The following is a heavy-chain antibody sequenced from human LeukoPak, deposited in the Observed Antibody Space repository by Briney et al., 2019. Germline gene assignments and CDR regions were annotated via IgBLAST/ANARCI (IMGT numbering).Heavy chain of an antibody. Sequence: PGGSLRLSCAASGFTFSSYSINWVRQAPGKGLEWVSYISSSSSTIYYADSVKGRFTISRDNAKNSLYLQMNSLRAEDTAVYYCARGTYSSSLGALDYWGQGTLVTVSS. D-gene: IGHD6-6*01. CDR2: ISSSSSTI. V-gene: IGHV3-48*01. CDR3: ARGTYSSSLGALDY. CDR1: GFTFSSYS. J-gene: IGHJ4*02.